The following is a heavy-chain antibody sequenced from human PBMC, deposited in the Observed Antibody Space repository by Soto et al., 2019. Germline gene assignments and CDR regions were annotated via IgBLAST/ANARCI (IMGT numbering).Heavy chain of an antibody. CDR2: IRGVAGST. CDR3: VKGAWLDY. CDR1: GFTFSTFD. V-gene: IGHV3-23*01. J-gene: IGHJ4*02. Sequence: GXSLRLSCAASGFTFSTFDLTWVRQAPVKGLEWVSLIRGVAGSTHHPDSVKGRFTISKDTSNNVLYLEMNSLRADDTAVYFCVKGAWLDYWGQGNMVTVSS.